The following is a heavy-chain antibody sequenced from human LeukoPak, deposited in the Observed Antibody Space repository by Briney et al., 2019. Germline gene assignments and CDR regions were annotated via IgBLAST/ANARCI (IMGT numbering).Heavy chain of an antibody. CDR2: IIPIFGTA. Sequence: ASVKVSCKASGGTFSSYAISWVRQAPGQGLEWMGGIIPIFGTANYAQKFQGRVTITADESTSTAYMELSSLRSEDTAVYHCAREGRDTAMAAVFDYWGQGTLVTVSS. V-gene: IGHV1-69*13. J-gene: IGHJ4*02. CDR3: AREGRDTAMAAVFDY. CDR1: GGTFSSYA. D-gene: IGHD5-18*01.